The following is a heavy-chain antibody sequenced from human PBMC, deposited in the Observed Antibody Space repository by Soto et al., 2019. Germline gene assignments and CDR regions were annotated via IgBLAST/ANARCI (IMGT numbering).Heavy chain of an antibody. J-gene: IGHJ6*02. CDR3: ARNGGIGARDYYYYGMDV. CDR1: GGSISSGGYY. D-gene: IGHD2-15*01. V-gene: IGHV4-31*03. Sequence: SETLSLTCTVSGGSISSGGYYWSWIRQHPGKGLEWIGYIYYSGSTYYNPSLKSRVTISVDTSKNQFSLKLSSVTAADTAVYYCARNGGIGARDYYYYGMDVWGQGTTVTVSS. CDR2: IYYSGST.